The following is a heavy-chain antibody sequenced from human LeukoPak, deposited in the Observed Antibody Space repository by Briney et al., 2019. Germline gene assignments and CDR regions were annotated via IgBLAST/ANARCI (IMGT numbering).Heavy chain of an antibody. V-gene: IGHV3-23*01. J-gene: IGHJ4*02. CDR2: ISAAGGAT. CDR1: GFSFSSYA. Sequence: PGGSLRLSCVTSGFSFSSYAMAWVRQAPGKGLEWLSPISAAGGATYYADSVRGRFTVSRDNSKKTLYLEMNSLRAADTAVYYCAKGVRDFYDSSGFLFDYWGQGALLTVSS. CDR3: AKGVRDFYDSSGFLFDY. D-gene: IGHD3-22*01.